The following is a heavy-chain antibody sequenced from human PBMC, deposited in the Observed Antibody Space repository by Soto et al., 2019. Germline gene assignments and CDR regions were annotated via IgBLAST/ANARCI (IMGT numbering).Heavy chain of an antibody. J-gene: IGHJ5*02. V-gene: IGHV5-10-1*01. CDR3: AREGLDCSGGSCSGGDWFEP. Sequence: GESLKISCKGSGYSFTSYWISWVRQMPGKGLEWMGRIDPSDSYTNYSPSFRGHVTISADKSISTAYLQWSSLKASDTAMYYCAREGLDCSGGSCSGGDWFEPWGQGTLVTVSS. D-gene: IGHD2-15*01. CDR1: GYSFTSYW. CDR2: IDPSDSYT.